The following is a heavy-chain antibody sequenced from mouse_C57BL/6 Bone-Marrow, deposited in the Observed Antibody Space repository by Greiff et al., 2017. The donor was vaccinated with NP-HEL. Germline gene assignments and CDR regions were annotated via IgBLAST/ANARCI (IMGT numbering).Heavy chain of an antibody. CDR3: ARGGRGLGHGDFDV. CDR2: IDPNSGGT. Sequence: VQLQQSGAELVKPGASVKLSCKASGYTFTSYWMHWVKQRPGRGLEWIGKIDPNSGGTKYNEKFKSKATLTVYKPASTAYMQLSSLTSEDSAVYYGARGGRGLGHGDFDVWGTGTTVTVSS. J-gene: IGHJ1*03. D-gene: IGHD4-1*01. V-gene: IGHV1-72*01. CDR1: GYTFTSYW.